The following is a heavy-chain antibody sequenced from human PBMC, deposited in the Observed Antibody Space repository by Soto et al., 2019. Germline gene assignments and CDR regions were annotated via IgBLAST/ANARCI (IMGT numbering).Heavy chain of an antibody. D-gene: IGHD5-12*01. V-gene: IGHV4-59*01. Sequence: KPSETLSLTCTVSGGSISSYYWSWIRQPPGKGLEWIGYIYYSGSTNYNPSLKSRVTISVDTSKNQFSLKLSSVTAADTAVYYCARDRGGYVDYWGQGTLVTVSS. CDR1: GGSISSYY. CDR2: IYYSGST. J-gene: IGHJ4*02. CDR3: ARDRGGYVDY.